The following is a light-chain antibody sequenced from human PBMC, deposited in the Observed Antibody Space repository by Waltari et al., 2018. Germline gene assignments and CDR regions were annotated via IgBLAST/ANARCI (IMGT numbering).Light chain of an antibody. J-gene: IGLJ7*01. CDR3: GTWDSSLSGAV. V-gene: IGLV1-44*01. CDR1: SSNIGSNT. CDR2: RNN. Sequence: QSVLTQPPSASGTPGQRVTISCSGSSSNIGSNTVNWYQQLPGTAPKLLIYRNNQRPSGVPDRFSGSKSGTSATLDITGLQAGDEADYYCGTWDSSLSGAVFGGGTHLTVL.